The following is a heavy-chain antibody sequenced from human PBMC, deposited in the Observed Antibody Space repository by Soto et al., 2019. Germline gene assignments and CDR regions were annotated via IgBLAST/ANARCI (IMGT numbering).Heavy chain of an antibody. CDR1: GFSFSRSW. Sequence: EVQLVESGGGLVQPGGSLRLSCVASGFSFSRSWMHWVRQAPGKGLMWVSRINTDGSNRTYADSVKGRFSISRDNAKNTLYLQLNRLRAEDTAVYYCTSGYAPHWGQGTLVTVSS. CDR2: INTDGSNR. J-gene: IGHJ4*02. V-gene: IGHV3-74*01. D-gene: IGHD2-2*01. CDR3: TSGYAPH.